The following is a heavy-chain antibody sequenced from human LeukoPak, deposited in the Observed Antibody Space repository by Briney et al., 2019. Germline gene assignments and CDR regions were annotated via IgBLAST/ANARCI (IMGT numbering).Heavy chain of an antibody. J-gene: IGHJ4*02. D-gene: IGHD6-13*01. Sequence: PGGSLRLSCAASGFTLSDYYMPWIRQAPGKGLEGVSYISSSSSYTNYADSVKGRFTISRDNAKNSLYLQMNSLRAEDTAVYYCARVGSIAAAGTYDYWGQGTLVTVSS. CDR1: GFTLSDYY. V-gene: IGHV3-11*06. CDR3: ARVGSIAAAGTYDY. CDR2: ISSSSSYT.